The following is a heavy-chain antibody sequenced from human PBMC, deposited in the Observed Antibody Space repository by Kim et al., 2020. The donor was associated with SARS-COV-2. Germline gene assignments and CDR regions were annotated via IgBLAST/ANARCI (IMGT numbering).Heavy chain of an antibody. CDR2: MNPNSGDT. D-gene: IGHD6-13*01. CDR1: GYTFTNYD. CDR3: ARGLVMAGAGRMYNWFDP. V-gene: IGHV1-8*01. J-gene: IGHJ5*02. Sequence: ASVKVSCKASGYTFTNYDINWVRQATGQGLEWMGWMNPNSGDTGFSQKFQGRVTMTLNTSISTAYMELSSLRSEDTAVYYCARGLVMAGAGRMYNWFDPWGQGTPVTVSS.